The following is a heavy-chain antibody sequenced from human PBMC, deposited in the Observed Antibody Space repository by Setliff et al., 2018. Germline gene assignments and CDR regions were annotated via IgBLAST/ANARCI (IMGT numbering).Heavy chain of an antibody. CDR3: VRDRPFVVVTATQASFDY. V-gene: IGHV1-69*05. CDR2: IIPIFGTT. D-gene: IGHD2-21*02. J-gene: IGHJ4*02. Sequence: ASVKVSCKASGGTFSSYGTSWVRQAPGQGLEWMGGIIPIFGTTNYAQRFQGRVTITTDESTSTAYMELRSLRPDDTAVYYCVRDRPFVVVTATQASFDYWGQGTLVTVSS. CDR1: GGTFSSYG.